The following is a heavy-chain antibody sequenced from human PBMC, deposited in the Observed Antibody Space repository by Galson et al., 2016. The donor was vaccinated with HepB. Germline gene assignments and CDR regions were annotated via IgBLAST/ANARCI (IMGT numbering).Heavy chain of an antibody. J-gene: IGHJ6*04. CDR1: GYTFTGYY. CDR3: ATIAVAGVYFYYGMDV. D-gene: IGHD6-19*01. CDR2: IKPDSGDT. Sequence: SVKVSCKASGYTFTGYYILWIRQAPGQGLEWMGWIKPDSGDTNYAQKFQGRVTMTRDTSINTAYMELSGLRSDDTAVYYCATIAVAGVYFYYGMDVWGKGTTVTVST. V-gene: IGHV1-2*02.